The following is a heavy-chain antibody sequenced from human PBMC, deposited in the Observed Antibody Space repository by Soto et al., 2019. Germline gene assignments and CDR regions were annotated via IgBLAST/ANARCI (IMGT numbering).Heavy chain of an antibody. CDR1: GFTFSSYV. V-gene: IGHV3-30-3*02. Sequence: QVQLVESGGGVVQPGRSLRLSCAASGFTFSSYVMYWVRQAPGKGLEWVAVISHAGNNKYYADSVQGRYTISRDNSKNTQYLQMNSLRTEDTAVYYCAKDNSFSFYYGRDVWGQGTTVTVSS. CDR3: AKDNSFSFYYGRDV. J-gene: IGHJ6*02. CDR2: ISHAGNNK. D-gene: IGHD1-26*01.